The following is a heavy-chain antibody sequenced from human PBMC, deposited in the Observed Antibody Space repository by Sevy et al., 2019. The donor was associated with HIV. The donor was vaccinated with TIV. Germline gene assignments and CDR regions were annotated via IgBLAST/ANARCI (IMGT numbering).Heavy chain of an antibody. V-gene: IGHV3-23*01. CDR2: ISGSGGST. CDR1: GFTFSSYP. D-gene: IGHD1-26*01. J-gene: IGHJ3*02. Sequence: GGSLRLSCAASGFTFSSYPMSWVRQAPGKGLEWVSAISGSGGSTYYADSVKGRFTISRDNSKNTLYLQMNSLRAEDTAVYYCAKDSEERVGATTRGDAFDIWGQGTMVTVSS. CDR3: AKDSEERVGATTRGDAFDI.